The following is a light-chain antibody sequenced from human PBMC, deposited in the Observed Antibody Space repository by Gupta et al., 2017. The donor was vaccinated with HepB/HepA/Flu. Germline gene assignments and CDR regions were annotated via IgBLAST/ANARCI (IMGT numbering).Light chain of an antibody. V-gene: IGKV3-15*01. Sequence: EIVMTQSPATLSVFPGERATLSCRASQSVSSNLAWYQQNRGQAPRLLIYAASTRATGVPARFSGSKSGTEFTLTISSLQSEDFAVYYCQQYENWPLTFGGGTKVEIK. CDR3: QQYENWPLT. J-gene: IGKJ4*01. CDR1: QSVSSN. CDR2: AAS.